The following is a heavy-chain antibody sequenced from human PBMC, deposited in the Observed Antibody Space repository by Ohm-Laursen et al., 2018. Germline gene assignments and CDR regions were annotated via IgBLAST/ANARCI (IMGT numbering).Heavy chain of an antibody. CDR3: ARALRYFDWLLPRYYFDY. V-gene: IGHV1-8*01. J-gene: IGHJ4*02. CDR1: GYTFTSYD. CDR2: MNPNSGNT. Sequence: ASVKVSCKTSGYTFTSYDINWVRQATGQGLEWMGWMNPNSGNTGYAQKFQGRVTMTRNTSISTAYMELSSLRSEDTAVYYCARALRYFDWLLPRYYFDYWGQGTLVTVSS. D-gene: IGHD3-9*01.